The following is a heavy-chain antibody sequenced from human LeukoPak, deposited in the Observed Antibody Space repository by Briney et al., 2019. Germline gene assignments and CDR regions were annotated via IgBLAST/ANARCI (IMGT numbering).Heavy chain of an antibody. J-gene: IGHJ3*02. V-gene: IGHV5-51*01. CDR2: IYPGDSDT. CDR3: AGPRGYCTNGVCYDAFDI. D-gene: IGHD2-8*01. CDR1: GYSFTSYW. Sequence: GESLKISFKGSGYSFTSYWIGWVRQMPGKGLEWMGIIYPGDSDTRYSPSFQGQVTISADKSTSTAYLQWSSLKASDTAMYYCAGPRGYCTNGVCYDAFDIWGQGTMVTVSS.